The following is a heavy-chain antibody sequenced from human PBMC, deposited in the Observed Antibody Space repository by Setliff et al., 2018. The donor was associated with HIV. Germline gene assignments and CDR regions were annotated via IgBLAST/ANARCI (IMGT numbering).Heavy chain of an antibody. CDR1: GGSISSGSYS. Sequence: SETLSLTCTVSGGSISSGSYSWTWIRQPAGKGLEWIGRIYTTGSTNYNPSLKSRVTMSLDTSNNQFSLRLSSVTAADTAVYYCARTRRDDSSGYYAPLFDYWGQGALVTVSS. D-gene: IGHD3-22*01. CDR2: IYTTGST. V-gene: IGHV4-61*02. J-gene: IGHJ4*02. CDR3: ARTRRDDSSGYYAPLFDY.